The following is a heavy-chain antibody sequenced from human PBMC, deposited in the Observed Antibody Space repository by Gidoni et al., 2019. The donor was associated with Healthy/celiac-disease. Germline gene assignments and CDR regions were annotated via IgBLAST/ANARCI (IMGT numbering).Heavy chain of an antibody. Sequence: EVQLVESGGGLVQPGGSLRLSCAACGLTVSSYAMSWVRQAPGKGLGWVSAISGSGGSTYSADSVKRRFTISRDNSKNTLYLQMNSLRAEDTAVYYCAKGYYDFWSGYDAFDIWGQGTMVTVSS. V-gene: IGHV3-23*04. CDR2: ISGSGGST. J-gene: IGHJ3*02. CDR3: AKGYYDFWSGYDAFDI. CDR1: GLTVSSYA. D-gene: IGHD3-3*01.